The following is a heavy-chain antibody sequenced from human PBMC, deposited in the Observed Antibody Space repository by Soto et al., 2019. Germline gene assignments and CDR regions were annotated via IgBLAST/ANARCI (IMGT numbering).Heavy chain of an antibody. V-gene: IGHV3-30-3*01. CDR1: GFTFRSYA. CDR2: ISYDGGNK. CDR3: ARGDREDIAVVIGVRPGEYGVDV. D-gene: IGHD2-21*01. J-gene: IGHJ6*02. Sequence: QVQLVESGGGVVQPGRSLRLSCAASGFTFRSYAMHWVRQAPGKGLECVAVISYDGGNKFYRDYVKGRFTISRDNFRNTLALQRNRLRYEDTAVYYCARGDREDIAVVIGVRPGEYGVDVWGQGTTVTVSS.